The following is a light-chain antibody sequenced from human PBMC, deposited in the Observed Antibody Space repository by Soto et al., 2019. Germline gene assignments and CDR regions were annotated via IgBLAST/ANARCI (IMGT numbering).Light chain of an antibody. J-gene: IGLJ1*01. CDR3: GTWDSSLSAFYV. CDR2: ENN. V-gene: IGLV1-51*02. CDR1: SSKIGNNY. Sequence: SVLAPPPPVSAGPGQKGTISCPGNSSKIGNNYVSWYQQLPGTAPKLLIYENNKRPSGIPDRFSGSKSGTSATLGITGLQTGDEADYYCGTWDSSLSAFYVFGTGTKVTVL.